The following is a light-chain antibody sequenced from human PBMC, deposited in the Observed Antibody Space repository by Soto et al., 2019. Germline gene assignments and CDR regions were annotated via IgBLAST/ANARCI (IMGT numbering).Light chain of an antibody. J-gene: IGKJ2*01. CDR1: QSLRSN. Sequence: EIVMTQSPATLSVSPGERATLSCRASQSLRSNLAWYQHKPGQAPRLLIFGASSRATGVPARFSSSGSGTEFTLTISSLQSEDVAVYYCQEYNNWPPFTFGQGTKLEIK. CDR3: QEYNNWPPFT. CDR2: GAS. V-gene: IGKV3-15*01.